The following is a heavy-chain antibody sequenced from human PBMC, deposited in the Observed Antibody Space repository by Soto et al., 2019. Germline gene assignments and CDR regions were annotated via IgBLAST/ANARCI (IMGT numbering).Heavy chain of an antibody. V-gene: IGHV4-31*03. J-gene: IGHJ5*02. D-gene: IGHD2-2*01. CDR1: GGSISSGGYY. CDR3: ARAQIVVVPAAISPPRYNWFDP. CDR2: IYYSGST. Sequence: SETLSLTCTVCGGSISSGGYYWSWIRQHPGKGLEWIGYIYYSGSTYYNPSLKSRVTISVDTSKNQFSLKLSSVTAADTAVYYCARAQIVVVPAAISPPRYNWFDPWGQGTLVTVSS.